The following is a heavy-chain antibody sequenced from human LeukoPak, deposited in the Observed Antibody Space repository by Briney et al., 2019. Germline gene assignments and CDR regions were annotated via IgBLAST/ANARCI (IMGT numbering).Heavy chain of an antibody. CDR3: ARSYCSGGSCLNWFDP. CDR1: GDSISSYY. V-gene: IGHV4-4*07. CDR2: IYTSGST. J-gene: IGHJ5*02. D-gene: IGHD2-15*01. Sequence: PSETLSLTCTVSGDSISSYYWRWIRQPAGKGLEWIGSIYTSGSTNYNPSLKSRVTMSVDTSKNQFSLKLTSVTAADTAVYYCARSYCSGGSCLNWFDPWGLGTLVTVSS.